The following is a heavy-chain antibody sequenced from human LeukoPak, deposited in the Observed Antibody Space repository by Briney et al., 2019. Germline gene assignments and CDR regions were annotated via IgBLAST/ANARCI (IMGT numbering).Heavy chain of an antibody. CDR2: ISCSDDNT. V-gene: IGHV3-23*01. CDR3: ANDFDH. Sequence: PGGSLRLSCAASGFTFNNYAMSWVRQAPGKGLEWVSTISCSDDNTYYADSVKGRFTNSRDISKNTLYLQMNSLRADDTAVYYCANDFDHWGQGTLVTVSS. CDR1: GFTFNNYA. J-gene: IGHJ4*02.